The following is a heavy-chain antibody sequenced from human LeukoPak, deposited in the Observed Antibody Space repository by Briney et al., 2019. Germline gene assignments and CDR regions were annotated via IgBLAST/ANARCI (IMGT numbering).Heavy chain of an antibody. CDR2: IWYDGSNK. CDR1: GFTFSSYG. J-gene: IGHJ4*02. CDR3: ARGSGYGYNTFPTADY. D-gene: IGHD5-24*01. V-gene: IGHV3-33*01. Sequence: PGRSLRLSCLSSGFTFSSYGMHWVRQAPGKGLEWVAFIWYDGSNKYYADSVKGRFTISRDNSENTLYLQMSSLRAEDTALYYCARGSGYGYNTFPTADYWGQGILVTVSS.